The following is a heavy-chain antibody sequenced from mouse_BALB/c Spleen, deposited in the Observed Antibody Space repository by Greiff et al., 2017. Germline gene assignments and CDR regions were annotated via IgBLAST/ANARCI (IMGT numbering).Heavy chain of an antibody. V-gene: IGHV5-6-5*01. Sequence: EVKLVESGGGLVKPGGSLKLSCAASGFTFSSYAMSWVRQTPEKRLEWVASISSGGSTYYPDSVKGRFTISRDNARNILYLQMCSLRSEDTAMYYCAREDYYAMDYWGQGTSVTVSS. CDR1: GFTFSSYA. J-gene: IGHJ4*01. CDR2: ISSGGST. CDR3: AREDYYAMDY.